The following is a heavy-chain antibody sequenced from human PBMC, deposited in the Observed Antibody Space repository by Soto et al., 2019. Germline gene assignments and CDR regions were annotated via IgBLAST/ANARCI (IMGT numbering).Heavy chain of an antibody. CDR1: GFTFSNYY. Sequence: SGGSLRLSCGASGFTFSNYYMSWIRQAPGKGLEWVSYISSTGRTIYYADSVKGRFTVSRDNAQNSLSLKLNSLRVEDTAVYYCAGSYSSGWEFDYWGQGTQVTVSS. CDR2: ISSTGRTI. D-gene: IGHD6-19*01. V-gene: IGHV3-11*01. J-gene: IGHJ4*02. CDR3: AGSYSSGWEFDY.